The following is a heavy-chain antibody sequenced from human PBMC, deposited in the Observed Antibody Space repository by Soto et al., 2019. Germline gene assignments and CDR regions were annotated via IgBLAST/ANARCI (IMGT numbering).Heavy chain of an antibody. V-gene: IGHV1-18*04. CDR3: AWLVIAVACRDEWYYYCMDV. CDR1: GYTFTSYG. Sequence: QVQLVQSGAEVKKPGASVKVSCKDSGYTFTSYGIIWVRQAPGQGLEWMGWISAYNGNTNYAQKLQGRVTMTTDTCTSTSYMELMSLRSYDTAVYYCAWLVIAVACRDEWYYYCMDVWVQWTTVTISS. J-gene: IGHJ6*02. D-gene: IGHD6-19*01. CDR2: ISAYNGNT.